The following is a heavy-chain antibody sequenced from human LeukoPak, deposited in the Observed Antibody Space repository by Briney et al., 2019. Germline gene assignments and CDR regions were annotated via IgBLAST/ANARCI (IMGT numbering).Heavy chain of an antibody. J-gene: IGHJ4*02. D-gene: IGHD3-22*01. CDR1: GGSISSYY. Sequence: PSETLPLTCTVSGGSISSYYWSWIRQPPGKGLEWIGYIYYSGSTNYNPSLKSRVTISVDTSKNQFSLKLSSVTAADTAVYYCAVYPYDSNDYWGQGTLVRVSS. V-gene: IGHV4-59*01. CDR2: IYYSGST. CDR3: AVYPYDSNDY.